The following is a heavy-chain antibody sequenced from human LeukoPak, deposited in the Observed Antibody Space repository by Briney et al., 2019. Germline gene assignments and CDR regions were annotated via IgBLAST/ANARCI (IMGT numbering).Heavy chain of an antibody. CDR2: ISSSSSTI. D-gene: IGHD2-15*01. CDR1: GFTFSSYS. CDR3: AREYCSGGRCYAYLDY. Sequence: GGSLRFSCAASGFTFSSYSMNWVRQAPGKGLEWVSYISSSSSTIYYADSVKGRFTISRDNAKNSLYLQMNSLRADDTAVYYCAREYCSGGRCYAYLDYWGPGTLVTVSS. V-gene: IGHV3-48*04. J-gene: IGHJ4*02.